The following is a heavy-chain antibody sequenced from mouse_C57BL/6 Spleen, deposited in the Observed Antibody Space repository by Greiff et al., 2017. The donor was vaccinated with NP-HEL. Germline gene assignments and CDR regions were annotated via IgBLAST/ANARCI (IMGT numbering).Heavy chain of an antibody. CDR3: TTPDGGNDY. Sequence: EVKLMESGAELVRPGASVKLSCTASGFNIKDDYMHWVKQRPEQGLEWIGWIDPENGDTEYASKFQGKATITADTSSNTAYLQLSSLTSEDTAVYYCTTPDGGNDYWGHSTTLTVSS. V-gene: IGHV14-4*01. D-gene: IGHD1-1*02. J-gene: IGHJ2*01. CDR2: IDPENGDT. CDR1: GFNIKDDY.